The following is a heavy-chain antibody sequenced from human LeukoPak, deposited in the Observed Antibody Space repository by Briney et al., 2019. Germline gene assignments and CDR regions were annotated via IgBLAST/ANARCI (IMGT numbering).Heavy chain of an antibody. D-gene: IGHD3-3*01. Sequence: GGSLRLSCAASGFTFSSYGMHWVRQAPGKGLEWVAVISYDGSNKYYADSVKGRFTISRDNSKNTLYLQMNSLRAEDTAVYYWAKNNVFWRGYHPYPDAFDIWGQGTMVTVPS. J-gene: IGHJ3*02. V-gene: IGHV3-30*18. CDR3: AKNNVFWRGYHPYPDAFDI. CDR2: ISYDGSNK. CDR1: GFTFSSYG.